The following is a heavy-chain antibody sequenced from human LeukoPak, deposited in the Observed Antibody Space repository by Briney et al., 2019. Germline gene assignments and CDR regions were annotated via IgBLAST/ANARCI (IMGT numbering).Heavy chain of an antibody. CDR3: ARAMGRYSSSWYGRRGYYYYGMDV. CDR2: INPNSGGT. CDR1: GYTFTGYY. Sequence: ASVKVSCKASGYTFTGYYMHWVRQAPGQGLEWMGWINPNSGGTTYAQKFQGWVTMTRDTSISTAYMELSRLRSDDTAVYYCARAMGRYSSSWYGRRGYYYYGMDVWGQGTTVTVSS. V-gene: IGHV1-2*04. J-gene: IGHJ6*02. D-gene: IGHD6-13*01.